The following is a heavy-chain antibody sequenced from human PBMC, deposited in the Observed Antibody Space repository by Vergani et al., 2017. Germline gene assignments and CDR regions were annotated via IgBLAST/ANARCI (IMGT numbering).Heavy chain of an antibody. Sequence: EVQLLESGGGLVQPGGSLRLSCAASGFTFSSYSMNWVRQAPGKGLEWVSYISSSSSTIYYADSVKGRFTISRDNAKNSLYLQMNSLRAEDTAVYYCARETTGTTGRDYYYYMDVWGKGTTVTVSS. D-gene: IGHD1-7*01. J-gene: IGHJ6*03. V-gene: IGHV3-48*04. CDR1: GFTFSSYS. CDR2: ISSSSSTI. CDR3: ARETTGTTGRDYYYYMDV.